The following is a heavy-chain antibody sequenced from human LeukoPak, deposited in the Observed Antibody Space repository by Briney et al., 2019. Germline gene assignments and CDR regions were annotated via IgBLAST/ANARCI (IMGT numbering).Heavy chain of an antibody. CDR3: ARDPGRDAFDI. CDR1: GFTFSSYG. V-gene: IGHV3-30*03. Sequence: GGSLRLSCAASGFTFSSYGMHWVRQAPGKGLEWVAVISYDGSNKYYADSVKGRFTISRDNSRNTLYLQMNSLRAEDTAVYYCARDPGRDAFDIWGQGTMVTVSS. J-gene: IGHJ3*02. CDR2: ISYDGSNK.